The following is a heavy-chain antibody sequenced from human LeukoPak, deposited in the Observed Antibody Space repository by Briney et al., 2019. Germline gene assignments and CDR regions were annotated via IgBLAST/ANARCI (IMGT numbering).Heavy chain of an antibody. CDR3: ARLGGSGTFLNPIDR. D-gene: IGHD3-10*01. CDR2: VDPGDSEA. CDR1: GYTFTHSW. J-gene: IGHJ5*02. Sequence: GASLKISCEASGYTFTHSWIAWVRQMPGKGPEYMGIVDPGDSEARYSPSFQGQVTFAVDESINTAYLQWDSLKASDSGMYYCARLGGSGTFLNPIDRWGQGTLVIVSS. V-gene: IGHV5-51*01.